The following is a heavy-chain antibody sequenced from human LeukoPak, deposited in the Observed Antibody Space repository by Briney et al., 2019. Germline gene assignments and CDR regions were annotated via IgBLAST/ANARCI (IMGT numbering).Heavy chain of an antibody. CDR3: ARGRQDVTMMVVVMTGVSYYLDV. J-gene: IGHJ6*03. D-gene: IGHD3-22*01. Sequence: SETLSLTCAVYGGSFSGYYWTWIRQTPGKGLEWIGEMNPSGSTNYNPSLKGRVTISVDTSKNQFSLNLSSVTAADTAVYYCARGRQDVTMMVVVMTGVSYYLDVWGKGTTVTVS. CDR2: MNPSGST. CDR1: GGSFSGYY. V-gene: IGHV4-34*01.